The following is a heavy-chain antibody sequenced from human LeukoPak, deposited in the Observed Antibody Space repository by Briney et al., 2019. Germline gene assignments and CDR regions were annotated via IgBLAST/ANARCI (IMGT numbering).Heavy chain of an antibody. V-gene: IGHV3-23*01. J-gene: IGHJ4*02. CDR1: GFTFSSCA. CDR2: ISGSGSST. Sequence: GGSLRLSCAASGFTFSSCATNWVRLAPGKGLEWVSVISGSGSSTYYAASVKGRFTISRDNCKNILYLQMKSLRVEDTAIYYCAKAGSTAWTAVDFWGQGTLVTVSS. D-gene: IGHD2-2*01. CDR3: AKAGSTAWTAVDF.